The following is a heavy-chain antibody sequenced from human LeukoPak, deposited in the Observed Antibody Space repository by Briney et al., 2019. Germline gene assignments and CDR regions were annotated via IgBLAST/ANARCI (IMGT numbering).Heavy chain of an antibody. CDR1: GYTFTGYY. CDR3: ARAGSGSGWYFDY. CDR2: ISPYNGNT. Sequence: ASVKVSCKASGYTFTGYYMHWVRQAPGQGLEWVGWISPYNGNTRYAQKFQGRVAMTTDTSTTTAYMELRGLRFNDTAVYYCARAGSGSGWYFDYWGQGTLVTVSS. V-gene: IGHV1-18*04. D-gene: IGHD6-19*01. J-gene: IGHJ4*02.